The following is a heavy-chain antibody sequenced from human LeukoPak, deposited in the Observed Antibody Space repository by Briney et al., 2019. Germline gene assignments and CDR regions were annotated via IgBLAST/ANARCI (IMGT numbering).Heavy chain of an antibody. Sequence: SQTLSLTCTVSGGSISSGGYYWSWIRQHPGKGLEWIGYIYYSGSTYYNPSLKSRVTISVDTSKNQFSLKLSSVTAADTAVYYCARGPLDSGYTYFDYWGQGTLVSVAS. CDR2: IYYSGST. J-gene: IGHJ4*02. CDR1: GGSISSGGYY. CDR3: ARGPLDSGYTYFDY. D-gene: IGHD5-12*01. V-gene: IGHV4-31*03.